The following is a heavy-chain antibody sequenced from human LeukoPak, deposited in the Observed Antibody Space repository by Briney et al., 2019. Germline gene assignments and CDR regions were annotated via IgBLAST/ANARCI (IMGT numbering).Heavy chain of an antibody. D-gene: IGHD1-14*01. V-gene: IGHV4-39*01. J-gene: IGHJ4*02. CDR3: ARQNRRLDY. Sequence: SETLSLTCTVSGGSTRSSYSWAWIRQHPGKGLEWIGNMYFSGSSYYNPSLKSRVTISVDTSNNLFSLQLTSVTAADTAVYYCARQNRRLDYWGQGTLATVSS. CDR1: GGSTRSSYS. CDR2: MYFSGSS.